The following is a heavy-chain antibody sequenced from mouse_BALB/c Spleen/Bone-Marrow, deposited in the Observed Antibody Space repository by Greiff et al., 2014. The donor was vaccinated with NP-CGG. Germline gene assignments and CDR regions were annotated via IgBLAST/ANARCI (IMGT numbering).Heavy chain of an antibody. CDR3: ASLTGTFDY. D-gene: IGHD4-1*01. Sequence: EVKLQQSGAELVKPGASVKLSCTASGFNIKDTYIPWVKQGPDQGLEWIGRIDPAHPYTKYAPNFQGNATITADTSSNTAYLQVSSLTSEDTAVYYCASLTGTFDYGGQGTTLTVSA. CDR2: IDPAHPYT. J-gene: IGHJ2*01. V-gene: IGHV14-3*02. CDR1: GFNIKDTY.